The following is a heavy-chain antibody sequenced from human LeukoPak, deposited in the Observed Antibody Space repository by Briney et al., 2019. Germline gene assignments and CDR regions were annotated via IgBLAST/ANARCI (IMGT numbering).Heavy chain of an antibody. CDR1: GYTFTSYG. J-gene: IGHJ4*02. V-gene: IGHV1-18*01. D-gene: IGHD3-9*01. CDR2: ISAYNGNT. CDR3: ARVRRYFDWFTLIDY. Sequence: ASVKVSCKASGYTFTSYGISWVRQAPGQGLEWMGWISAYNGNTYYAQKLQGRVTMTTDTSTSTAYLELRRPRSDDTAVYYCARVRRYFDWFTLIDYWGQGTLVTVSS.